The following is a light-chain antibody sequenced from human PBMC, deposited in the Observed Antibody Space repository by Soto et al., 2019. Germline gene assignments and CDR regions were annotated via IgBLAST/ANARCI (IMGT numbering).Light chain of an antibody. CDR2: GNS. Sequence: QSVLTQPPSVSGAPGQRVTISCTGSSSNIGAGYDVHWYQQLPGTAPKLLRYGNSNRPSGVPDRFSGSKSGTSASLAITGLQAEDEADYYCQSYDSSLTGSVFGGGTKVTVL. CDR3: QSYDSSLTGSV. V-gene: IGLV1-40*01. J-gene: IGLJ2*01. CDR1: SSNIGAGYD.